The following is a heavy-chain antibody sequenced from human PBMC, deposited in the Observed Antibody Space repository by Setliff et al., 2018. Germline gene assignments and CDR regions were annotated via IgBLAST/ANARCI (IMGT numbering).Heavy chain of an antibody. CDR3: ARLPRTVTHFDY. J-gene: IGHJ4*02. CDR2: INNYSFKT. D-gene: IGHD4-17*01. CDR1: GYTFNNYG. Sequence: ASVKVSCKASGYTFNNYGITWVRQAPGQGLEWMGWINNYSFKTTYPQKFLNRVTVTTDTSATTAYMELKNLRSDDTAVYYCARLPRTVTHFDYWGQGALVTVSS. V-gene: IGHV1-18*01.